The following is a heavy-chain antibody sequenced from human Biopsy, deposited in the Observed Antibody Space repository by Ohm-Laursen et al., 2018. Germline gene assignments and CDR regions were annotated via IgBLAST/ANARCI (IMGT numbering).Heavy chain of an antibody. CDR3: ARGRGGLAPLDD. Sequence: GSLRLSCAASGFSISINYMSWVRQAPGKGLEWISVSNSGGSTYYADSVKDRFTISRDYSNNAVFLQMNSLRAEDTAVYYCARGRGGLAPLDDWGPGTLVTVSS. V-gene: IGHV3-66*01. CDR1: GFSISINY. J-gene: IGHJ4*02. CDR2: SNSGGST.